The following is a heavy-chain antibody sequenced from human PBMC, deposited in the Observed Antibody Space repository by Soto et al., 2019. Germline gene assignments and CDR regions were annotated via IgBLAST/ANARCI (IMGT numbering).Heavy chain of an antibody. Sequence: QVQLQESGPGQVKSSEPLSLTCTVSGGSMTSYYWSWIRKSAGKGLEWIGRIYISGLTNYHPSLEICVTMSVDTDKNQFSLRFSSVTDADTAVYSCVRYKGSYQETLFDPWGQVILVSVSS. CDR1: GGSMTSYY. CDR2: IYISGLT. D-gene: IGHD3-16*02. J-gene: IGHJ5*02. V-gene: IGHV4-4*07. CDR3: VRYKGSYQETLFDP.